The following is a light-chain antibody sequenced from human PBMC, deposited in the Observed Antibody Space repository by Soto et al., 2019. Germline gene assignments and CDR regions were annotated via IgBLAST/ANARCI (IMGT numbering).Light chain of an antibody. J-gene: IGKJ4*01. CDR2: AAS. CDR1: QDIAIY. V-gene: IGKV1-9*01. Sequence: IQLTQSPSSLSASVGDRVTITCRASQDIAIYLARYQQKPGEAPKLLIYAASTLYGGVPSRFSGSGSGTDFAPTITSLQAEDFATYYCQQLRMYPSTFGGGTKVDIK. CDR3: QQLRMYPST.